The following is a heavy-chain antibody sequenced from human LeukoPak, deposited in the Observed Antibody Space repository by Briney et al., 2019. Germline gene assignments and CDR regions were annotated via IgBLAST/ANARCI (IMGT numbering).Heavy chain of an antibody. V-gene: IGHV3-23*01. CDR1: GFTFGGYA. D-gene: IGHD3-22*01. J-gene: IGHJ4*02. CDR3: AKPPRFYYDSSGSPHFGY. CDR2: ISGSGGST. Sequence: GGSLRLSCAVSGFTFGGYAMSWVRQAPGKGLEWVSAISGSGGSTYYADSVKGRFTISRDSSKNTLYLEMNSLRAEDTAVYYCAKPPRFYYDSSGSPHFGYWGQGTLVTVSS.